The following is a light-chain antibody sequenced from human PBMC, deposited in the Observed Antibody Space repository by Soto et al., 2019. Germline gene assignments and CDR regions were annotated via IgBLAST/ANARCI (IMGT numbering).Light chain of an antibody. CDR1: SSNIGSNY. CDR2: DNV. CDR3: GTWDNSLSAV. V-gene: IGLV1-51*01. J-gene: IGLJ2*01. Sequence: QSVLTQPPSVSVAPGQKVTISCSGSSSNIGSNYVSWYQQLPGTAPKLLIYDNVKRPSGIPDRFSGSQSGTSATLGITGLQTGDEADYYCGTWDNSLSAVFGGGTKLTVL.